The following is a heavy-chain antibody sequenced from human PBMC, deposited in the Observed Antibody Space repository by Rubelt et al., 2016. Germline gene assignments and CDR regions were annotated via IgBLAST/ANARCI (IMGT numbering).Heavy chain of an antibody. V-gene: IGHV5-10-1*03. Sequence: DVQLVQSGAEVKKPGESLRISCKGSGYSFTSYWISWVRQMPGKGLEWMGRIDPSDSYTNYSPSFQGHFTISADKSISTAYLQGSSLKASDTAMYYCAIYDFWSGYYLDYWGQGTRVTASS. CDR3: AIYDFWSGYYLDY. J-gene: IGHJ4*02. CDR2: IDPSDSYT. D-gene: IGHD3-3*01. CDR1: GYSFTSYW.